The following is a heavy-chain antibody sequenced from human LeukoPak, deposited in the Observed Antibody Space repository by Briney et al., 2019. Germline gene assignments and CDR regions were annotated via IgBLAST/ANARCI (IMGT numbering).Heavy chain of an antibody. D-gene: IGHD5-12*01. CDR3: ARDLSGLRLIAFDI. J-gene: IGHJ3*02. CDR2: IYYSGST. V-gene: IGHV4-39*07. CDR1: GGSISSSSYY. Sequence: PSETLSLTCTVSGGSISSSSYYWGWIRQPPGKGLEWIGSIYYSGSTYYNPSLKSRVTISVDTSKNQFSLKLSSVTAADTAVYYCARDLSGLRLIAFDIWGQGTMVTVSS.